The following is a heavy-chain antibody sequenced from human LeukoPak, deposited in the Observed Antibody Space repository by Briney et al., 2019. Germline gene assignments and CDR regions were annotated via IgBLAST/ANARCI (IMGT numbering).Heavy chain of an antibody. CDR1: GGSISSYY. Sequence: PSETLSLTCSASGGSISSYYWSWIRQPAGKGLEWIGRIYTSGSTNYNPSLKSRVTMSVDTSKNQFSLKLSSVTAADTAVYYCARDINSGYDSGFDYWGQGTLVTVSS. CDR2: IYTSGST. V-gene: IGHV4-4*07. CDR3: ARDINSGYDSGFDY. D-gene: IGHD5-12*01. J-gene: IGHJ4*02.